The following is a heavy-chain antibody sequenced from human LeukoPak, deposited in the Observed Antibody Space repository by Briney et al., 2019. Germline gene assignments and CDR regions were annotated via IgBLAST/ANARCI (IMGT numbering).Heavy chain of an antibody. D-gene: IGHD2-2*02. CDR1: GFTFSSYW. CDR2: MKRDGSEV. V-gene: IGHV3-7*01. J-gene: IGHJ4*02. Sequence: PGGSLRLSCAASGFTFSSYWMHWVRQAPGKGLEWVANMKRDGSEVYYANSVKGHFTISRDNAKNSLYLQMNSLRAEDTAVYYCARYTEYYFDYWGQGTLVTVSS. CDR3: ARYTEYYFDY.